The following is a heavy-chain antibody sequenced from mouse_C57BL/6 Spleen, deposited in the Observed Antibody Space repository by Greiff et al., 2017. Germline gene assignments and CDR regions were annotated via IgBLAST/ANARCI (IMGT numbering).Heavy chain of an antibody. CDR2: INPSNGGT. CDR1: GYTFTSYW. V-gene: IGHV1-53*01. CDR3: ARGGGGYGYDAWFAY. Sequence: QVQLQQSGTELVKPGASVKLSCKASGYTFTSYWMHWVKQRPGQGLEWIGNINPSNGGTNYNEKFKSKATLTVDKSSSTAYMQLSSLTSEDSAVYYCARGGGGYGYDAWFAYWGQGTLVTVSA. J-gene: IGHJ3*01. D-gene: IGHD2-2*01.